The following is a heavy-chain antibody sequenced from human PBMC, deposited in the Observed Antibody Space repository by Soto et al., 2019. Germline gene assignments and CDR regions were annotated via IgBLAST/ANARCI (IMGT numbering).Heavy chain of an antibody. CDR3: ARHGTGTTTPFDY. CDR1: GYSFTSYW. Sequence: PGESLKISCKGSGYSFTSYWISWVRQMPGKGLEWMGRIDPSDSYTNYSPSFQGHVTISADKSISTAYLQWSSLKASDTAMYYCARHGTGTTTPFDYWGQGTLVTVSS. J-gene: IGHJ4*02. D-gene: IGHD1-7*01. V-gene: IGHV5-10-1*01. CDR2: IDPSDSYT.